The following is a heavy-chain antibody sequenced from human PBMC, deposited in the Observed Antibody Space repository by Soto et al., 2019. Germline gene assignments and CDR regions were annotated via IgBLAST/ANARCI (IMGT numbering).Heavy chain of an antibody. CDR1: GDSISSSSSYY. D-gene: IGHD3-3*01. CDR3: ARIKIVGILTYYMDV. Sequence: PSETLSLTCAVSGDSISSSSSYYWGWIRQPPGKGLEWIANMYYSGSKYYNPPLKSRVTISLETSKNQFSLTLSSVTAADTAVYYCARIKIVGILTYYMDVWGKGTPVTVSS. J-gene: IGHJ6*03. CDR2: MYYSGSK. V-gene: IGHV4-39*01.